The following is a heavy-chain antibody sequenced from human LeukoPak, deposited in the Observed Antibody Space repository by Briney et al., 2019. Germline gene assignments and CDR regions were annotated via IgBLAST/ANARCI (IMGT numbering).Heavy chain of an antibody. Sequence: SETLSLTCTVSGGSISSSSYYWGWIRQPPGKGLEWIGSIYYSGSTYYNPSLKSRVTISVDTSKNQFSLKLSSVTAADTAVYYCARRKYYYDSSGYSDFDYWGQGTLVTVSS. CDR2: IYYSGST. CDR1: GGSISSSSYY. D-gene: IGHD3-22*01. CDR3: ARRKYYYDSSGYSDFDY. J-gene: IGHJ4*02. V-gene: IGHV4-39*01.